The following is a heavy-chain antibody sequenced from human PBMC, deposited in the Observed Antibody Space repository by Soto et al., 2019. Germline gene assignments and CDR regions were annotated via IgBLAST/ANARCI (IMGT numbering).Heavy chain of an antibody. CDR2: ISFDGKNK. Sequence: VQLVESGGGVVQPGGSLTLSCATSGFTFNIDAMQWVRQAPGKGLEWVAGISFDGKNKYYRDSVKGRFTVSMKGRFTFSRDNSEKTLYLQMDSLSAEDTAIYYCARELQSFGEPLIDYWGQGTLVTVSS. CDR1: GFTFNIDA. J-gene: IGHJ4*02. CDR3: ARELQSFGEPLIDY. D-gene: IGHD3-10*01. V-gene: IGHV3-30*04.